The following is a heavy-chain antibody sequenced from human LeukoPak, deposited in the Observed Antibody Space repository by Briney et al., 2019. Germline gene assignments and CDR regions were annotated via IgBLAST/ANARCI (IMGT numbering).Heavy chain of an antibody. CDR1: GGTFSSYA. J-gene: IGHJ3*02. CDR2: IIPIFGTA. D-gene: IGHD3-10*01. Sequence: SVKVSCKASGGTFSSYAISWVRQAPGQGLEWMGRIIPIFGTANYAQKFQGRVTITTDESTSTAHMELSSLRSEDTAVYYCARDWVGGWFGESLYDAFDIWGQGTMVTVSS. CDR3: ARDWVGGWFGESLYDAFDI. V-gene: IGHV1-69*05.